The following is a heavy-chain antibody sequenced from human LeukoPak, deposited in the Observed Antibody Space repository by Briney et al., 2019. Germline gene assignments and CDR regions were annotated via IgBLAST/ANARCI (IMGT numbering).Heavy chain of an antibody. J-gene: IGHJ4*02. CDR1: GYTFTGYY. V-gene: IGHV1-46*01. CDR2: INPSGGST. D-gene: IGHD6-6*01. CDR3: AREFIAADHYFDY. Sequence: GASVKVSCKASGYTFTGYYMHWVRQAPGQGLEWMGIINPSGGSTSYAQKFQGRVTMTRDMSTSTVYMELSSLRSEDTAVYYCAREFIAADHYFDYWGQGTLVTVSS.